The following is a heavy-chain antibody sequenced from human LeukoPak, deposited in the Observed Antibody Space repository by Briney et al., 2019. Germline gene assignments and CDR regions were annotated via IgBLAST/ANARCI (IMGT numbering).Heavy chain of an antibody. D-gene: IGHD6-13*01. CDR2: IKQDGSEK. J-gene: IGHJ6*02. Sequence: GGSLRLSCAASGFTFSSYWMSWVRQAPGKGLEWVANIKQDGSEKYYVDSVKGRFTISRDNAKNSLYLQMNSLRAEDTAVYYCARAAAAGRKNYYYYGMDVWAKGPRSPSP. CDR1: GFTFSSYW. CDR3: ARAAAAGRKNYYYYGMDV. V-gene: IGHV3-7*01.